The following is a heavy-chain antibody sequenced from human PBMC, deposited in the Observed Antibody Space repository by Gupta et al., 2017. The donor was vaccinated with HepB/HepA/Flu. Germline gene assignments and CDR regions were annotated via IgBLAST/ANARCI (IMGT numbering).Heavy chain of an antibody. CDR3: VRDKDWAFDS. V-gene: IGHV3-48*02. CDR1: GFTFSIYS. Sequence: EVQLVESGGGLVQPGGSMRLSCAASGFTFSIYSINWIRQAPGKKLEWVAYISSTYEIWYADSVKGRFIISRDNGKNSLYLQMNSLRDEDTALYYCVRDKDWAFDSWGQGTPVTVSS. CDR2: ISSTYEI. J-gene: IGHJ4*02. D-gene: IGHD3/OR15-3a*01.